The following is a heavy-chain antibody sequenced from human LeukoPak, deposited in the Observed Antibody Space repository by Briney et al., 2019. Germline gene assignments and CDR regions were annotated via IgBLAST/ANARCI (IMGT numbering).Heavy chain of an antibody. CDR3: ARNLLRYFDWYAFDI. Sequence: SVKVSCKASGGSFSSYAFSWLRQAPGQGLEWMGRITPIVGITTYTQKFQGRVTITADKFTSTAYMELSSLRSEDTAVYYCARNLLRYFDWYAFDIWGQGTMVTVSS. J-gene: IGHJ3*02. V-gene: IGHV1-69*04. CDR1: GGSFSSYA. CDR2: ITPIVGIT. D-gene: IGHD3-9*01.